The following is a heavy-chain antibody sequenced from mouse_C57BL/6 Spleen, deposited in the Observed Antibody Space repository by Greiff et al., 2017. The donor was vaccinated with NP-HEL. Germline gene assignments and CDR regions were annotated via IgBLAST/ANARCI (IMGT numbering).Heavy chain of an antibody. CDR1: GFSLSTSGMG. Sequence: QVTLKECGPGILQSSQTLSLPCSFSGFSLSTSGMGVSWIRQPSGKGLEWLAHIYWDDDKRYNPSLKSRLTISKDTSRNQVFLKITSVDTADTATYYCARSEVLRRYFDYWGQGTTLTVSS. V-gene: IGHV8-12*01. D-gene: IGHD1-1*01. CDR3: ARSEVLRRYFDY. J-gene: IGHJ2*01. CDR2: IYWDDDK.